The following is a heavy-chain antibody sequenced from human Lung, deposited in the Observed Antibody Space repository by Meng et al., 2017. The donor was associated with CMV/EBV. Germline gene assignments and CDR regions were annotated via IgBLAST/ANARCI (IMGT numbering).Heavy chain of an antibody. CDR2: ISPYKGDT. V-gene: IGHV1-2*04. J-gene: IGHJ4*02. CDR1: GYTFIDCH. CDR3: ARAIVKNGKWQFDY. D-gene: IGHD5-12*01. Sequence: QVQLAQPGAEVTEPGASVKLPCQTSGYTFIDCHIHWVRQAPGQGLEWRGWISPYKGDTSYARDFQGWVTMTRDTSNRTLYMEVGRLRFDDTAVYYCARAIVKNGKWQFDYWGQGTLVTVSS.